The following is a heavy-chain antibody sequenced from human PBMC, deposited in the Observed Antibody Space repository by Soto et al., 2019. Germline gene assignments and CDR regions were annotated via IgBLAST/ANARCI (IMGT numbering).Heavy chain of an antibody. J-gene: IGHJ4*02. CDR3: ASYAIGYCSSISGDTVCDNRAYFAY. CDR2: IIPIFGTA. V-gene: IGHV1-69*01. CDR1: GGTISGYA. D-gene: IGHD2-2*01. Sequence: SVKASCKAPGGTISGYAISWVRQAPGQGLEWMGGIIPIFGTANYAQKFQGRVTITADDSTSTAYMELSSLRSEDTAVYYCASYAIGYCSSISGDTVCDNRAYFAYPGQR.